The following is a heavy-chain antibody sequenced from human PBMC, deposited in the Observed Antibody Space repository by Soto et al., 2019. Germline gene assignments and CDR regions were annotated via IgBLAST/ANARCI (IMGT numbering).Heavy chain of an antibody. CDR1: GYSFTSYW. CDR3: ATSSDGYYYGSGAQGAFDI. D-gene: IGHD3-10*01. Sequence: PGESLKISCKGSGYSFTSYWIGWVRQMPGKGLEWMGIIYPGDSDTRYSPSFQGQVTISADKSISTAYLQWSSLKASDTAMYYCATSSDGYYYGSGAQGAFDIWGQGTMVTVSS. CDR2: IYPGDSDT. J-gene: IGHJ3*02. V-gene: IGHV5-51*01.